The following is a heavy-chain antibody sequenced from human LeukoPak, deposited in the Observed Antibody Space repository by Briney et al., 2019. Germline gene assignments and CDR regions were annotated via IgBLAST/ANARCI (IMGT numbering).Heavy chain of an antibody. D-gene: IGHD4/OR15-4a*01. CDR2: ISSSSYI. CDR1: GFTFSSYS. V-gene: IGHV3-21*01. Sequence: GGSLRLSCAASGFTFSSYSMNWVRQAPGKGLEWVSSISSSSYIYYADSVKGRFTISRDNSRNTLDLQMDSLRAEDTAVYFCVRSVLSWGQGTRVTVSS. J-gene: IGHJ5*02. CDR3: VRSVLS.